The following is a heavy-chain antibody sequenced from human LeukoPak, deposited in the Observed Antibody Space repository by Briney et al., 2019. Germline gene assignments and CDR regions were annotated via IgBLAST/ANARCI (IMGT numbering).Heavy chain of an antibody. V-gene: IGHV3-9*01. Sequence: GGSLRPSCQAPELIFVDNAMTWFRKVPGKGLGWSSGISWNSGSLAYADSVNGRFTISRDNAKNSLYLQMNSLRTEDTAWYYCARGLGGDQGYFDLWGRGTLATVSS. CDR2: ISWNSGSL. J-gene: IGHJ2*01. CDR3: ARGLGGDQGYFDL. D-gene: IGHD3-10*01. CDR1: ELIFVDNA.